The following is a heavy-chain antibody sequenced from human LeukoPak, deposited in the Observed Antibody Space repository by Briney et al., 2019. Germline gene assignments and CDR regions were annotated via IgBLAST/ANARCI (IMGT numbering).Heavy chain of an antibody. CDR1: GSSFSSYW. Sequence: PGGSLRLSCAASGSSFSSYWMSWVRQAPGKGLEWVANIKQDGSEKYYVDSAKGRFTISRDNAKNSLYLQMNSLTAEDTAVYYCATDLGSSRPNFWGQGILVTVSS. V-gene: IGHV3-7*01. J-gene: IGHJ4*02. CDR3: ATDLGSSRPNF. CDR2: IKQDGSEK. D-gene: IGHD6-13*01.